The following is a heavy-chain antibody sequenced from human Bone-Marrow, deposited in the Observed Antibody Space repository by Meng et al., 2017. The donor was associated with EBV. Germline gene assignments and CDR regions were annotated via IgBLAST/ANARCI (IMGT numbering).Heavy chain of an antibody. V-gene: IGHV4-39*07. Sequence: HLHLHDSGPGTVKPSEALSLPLTVSGGSNSSSSYYLGWIRQPPGKGLEWIGSIYYSGSTYYNPSLKSRVTISVDTSKNQFSLKLSSVTAADTAVYYCARDPYDYWGQGTLVTVSS. J-gene: IGHJ4*02. CDR2: IYYSGST. CDR1: GGSNSSSSYY. CDR3: ARDPYDY.